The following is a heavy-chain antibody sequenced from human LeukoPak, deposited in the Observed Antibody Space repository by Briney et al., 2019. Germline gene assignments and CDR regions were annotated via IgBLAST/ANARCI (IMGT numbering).Heavy chain of an antibody. Sequence: SVKVSCKASGGTFSSYAISWVRQAPGQGLEWMGGIIPIFGTANYARKFQGRVTITADESTSTAYMELSSLRSEDTAVYYCARDLDLAAAGTFDYWGQGTLVTVSS. CDR3: ARDLDLAAAGTFDY. CDR1: GGTFSSYA. CDR2: IIPIFGTA. V-gene: IGHV1-69*01. J-gene: IGHJ4*02. D-gene: IGHD6-13*01.